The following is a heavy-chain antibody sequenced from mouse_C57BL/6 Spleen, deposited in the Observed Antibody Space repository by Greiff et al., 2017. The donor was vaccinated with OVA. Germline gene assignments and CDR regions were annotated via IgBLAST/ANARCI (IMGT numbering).Heavy chain of an antibody. CDR3: ARRVYFQFAY. CDR1: GYSFTSSY. V-gene: IGHV1-66*01. Sequence: QVQLQQSGPELVKPGASVKISCKASGYSFTSSYIHWVKQRPGQGLEWIGWIYPGSGNTKYNEKFKGKATLTADTSSSTAYMQLSSLTSEDSAVYYCARRVYFQFAYWGQGTLVTVSA. D-gene: IGHD2-1*01. J-gene: IGHJ3*01. CDR2: IYPGSGNT.